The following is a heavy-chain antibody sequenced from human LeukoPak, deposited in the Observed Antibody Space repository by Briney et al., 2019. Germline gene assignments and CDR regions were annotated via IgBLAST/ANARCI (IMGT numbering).Heavy chain of an antibody. CDR2: IKRDGSQI. CDR3: ARDTSPSSGSTYFDAFDM. V-gene: IGHV3-7*01. J-gene: IGHJ3*02. Sequence: GGSLRLSCVSSGFTFSNDWMTWVRQAPGKGLEWVANIKRDGSQIHYADSVKGRFTISRDNTKLLLQMNSLRVEDTARYYCARDTSPSSGSTYFDAFDMWGQGTMVSVSS. CDR1: GFTFSNDW. D-gene: IGHD1-1*01.